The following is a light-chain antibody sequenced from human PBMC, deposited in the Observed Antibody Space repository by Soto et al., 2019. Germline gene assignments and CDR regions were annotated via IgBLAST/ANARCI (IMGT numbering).Light chain of an antibody. Sequence: QLVLTQSPSASASLGASVKLTCTLSSGHSSYTIAWHQQQPEKGPRYLMTLNSDGSHSKGDGIPDRFSGSSSGAERYLSISSLQSEDEADYYCQTWGTGIEVCVGGTKLTVL. V-gene: IGLV4-69*01. CDR1: SGHSSYT. CDR2: LNSDGSH. CDR3: QTWGTGIEV. J-gene: IGLJ3*02.